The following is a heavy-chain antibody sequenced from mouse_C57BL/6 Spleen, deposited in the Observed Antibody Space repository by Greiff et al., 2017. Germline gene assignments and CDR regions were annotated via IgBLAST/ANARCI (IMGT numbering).Heavy chain of an antibody. D-gene: IGHD1-1*01. CDR2: IYWDDDK. Sequence: QVTLKVSGPGILQSSQTLSLTCSFSGFSLSTSGMGVSWIRQPSGKGLEWLAHIYWDDDKRYNPSLKSRLTISKDTSRNQVFLKITSVDTADTATYYCARSITTVVALYWYFDVWGTGTTVTVSS. V-gene: IGHV8-12*01. CDR1: GFSLSTSGMG. CDR3: ARSITTVVALYWYFDV. J-gene: IGHJ1*03.